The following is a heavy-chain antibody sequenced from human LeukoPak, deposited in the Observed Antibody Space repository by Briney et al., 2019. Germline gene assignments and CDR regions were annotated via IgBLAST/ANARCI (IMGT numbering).Heavy chain of an antibody. CDR2: ISYDGSNK. J-gene: IGHJ4*02. D-gene: IGHD3-10*01. Sequence: GGSLRLSCAAFGFTFSSYGIHWVRQAPGKGLEWVAVISYDGSNKYYADSVKGRFTISRDNSKNTLYLQMNSLRAEDTAVYYCAKLIGELSGIDYWGQGTLVTVSS. CDR3: AKLIGELSGIDY. V-gene: IGHV3-30*18. CDR1: GFTFSSYG.